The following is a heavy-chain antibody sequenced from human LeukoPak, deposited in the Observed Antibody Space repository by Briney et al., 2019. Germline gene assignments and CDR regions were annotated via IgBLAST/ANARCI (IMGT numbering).Heavy chain of an antibody. Sequence: AAVKVSCKTSGYSFILYGISWVRQPPGQGPEWMGWISTSTGDTKYTQKFQGRVTLTTDTSTSTAYMELSSLRSDDTAVYYCARDDNYGIFVNVDYWGQGTLVTVSS. J-gene: IGHJ4*02. V-gene: IGHV1-18*01. CDR3: ARDDNYGIFVNVDY. CDR2: ISTSTGDT. D-gene: IGHD4-11*01. CDR1: GYSFILYG.